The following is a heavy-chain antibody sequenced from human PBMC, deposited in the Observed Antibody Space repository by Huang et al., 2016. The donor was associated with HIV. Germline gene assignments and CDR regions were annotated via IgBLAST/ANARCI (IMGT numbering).Heavy chain of an antibody. CDR3: AEDGVAYNSNWLPYFFDN. D-gene: IGHD6-13*01. CDR2: MNWKGGRI. J-gene: IGHJ4*02. CDR1: GFSFDEYA. V-gene: IGHV3-9*03. Sequence: EVQLVESGGTLVQPGRSLRLSCAASGFSFDEYAMQWVRQVPGKGVGWVLGMNWKGGRIGDADSRKGRFTIARDNAKNYRYLKMNSLRGEDMALYYCAEDGVAYNSNWLPYFFDNWGQGTLVTVSS.